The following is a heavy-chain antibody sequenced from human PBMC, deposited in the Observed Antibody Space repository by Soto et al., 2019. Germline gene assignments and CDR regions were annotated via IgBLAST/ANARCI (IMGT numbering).Heavy chain of an antibody. CDR1: GFTFGSYE. J-gene: IGHJ4*02. D-gene: IGHD1-26*01. V-gene: IGHV3-48*03. CDR3: ARAPMGPFDY. Sequence: PVGSLRLSCAASGFTFGSYEMNWVRQAPGKGLEWVSYISSSGSTIYYADSVKGRFTISRDNAKNSLYLQMNSLRAEDTAVYYCARAPMGPFDYWGQGTLVTVSS. CDR2: ISSSGSTI.